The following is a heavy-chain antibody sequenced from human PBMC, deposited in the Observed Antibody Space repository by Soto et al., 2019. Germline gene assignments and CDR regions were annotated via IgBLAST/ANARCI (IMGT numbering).Heavy chain of an antibody. CDR1: GYTFTRFG. D-gene: IGHD6-19*01. CDR3: ASAAVTGTAGLDF. CDR2: ISAFNGAT. V-gene: IGHV1-18*01. Sequence: GASVKVSCKASGYTFTRFGISWVRQAPGQGLEWMGWISAFNGATNYAQKFQGRITMTTDTPTSTAYMELRSLRSDDTAVYYCASAAVTGTAGLDFWGQGTQVTVSS. J-gene: IGHJ4*02.